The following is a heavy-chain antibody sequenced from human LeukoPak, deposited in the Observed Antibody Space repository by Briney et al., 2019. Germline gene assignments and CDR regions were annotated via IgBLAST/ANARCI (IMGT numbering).Heavy chain of an antibody. CDR2: XIXFFGTA. CDR1: TFSSXX. Sequence: TFSSXXXXWVXQAXGQGLXWXXXXIXFFGTANYAQKFQGRFTITADESTSTAYMELSSLRSEDTAVYYCARDRYRAYCGGDCYPDHYWGQGTLVTVSS. D-gene: IGHD2-21*01. V-gene: IGHV1-69*01. J-gene: IGHJ4*02. CDR3: ARDRYRAYCGGDCYPDHY.